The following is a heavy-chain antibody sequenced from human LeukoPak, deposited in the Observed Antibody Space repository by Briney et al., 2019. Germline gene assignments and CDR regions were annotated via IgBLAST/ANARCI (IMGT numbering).Heavy chain of an antibody. CDR2: IYYSGST. CDR3: AISEDDSSGYYSDY. D-gene: IGHD3-22*01. Sequence: SETLSLTCTVSGGSLNGNYWSWIRQFPGKGLEWIGYIYYSGSTNYNPSLKSRVTISVDTSKNQFSLKLSSVTAADTAVYYCAISEDDSSGYYSDYWGQGTLVTVSS. V-gene: IGHV4-59*08. CDR1: GGSLNGNY. J-gene: IGHJ4*02.